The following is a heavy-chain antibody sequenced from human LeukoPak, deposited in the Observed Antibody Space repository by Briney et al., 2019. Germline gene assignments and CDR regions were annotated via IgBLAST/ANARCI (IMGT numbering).Heavy chain of an antibody. J-gene: IGHJ4*02. V-gene: IGHV3-53*01. Sequence: PGGSLRLFCAASGFTVSSNYMCWVRQAPGEGLEWVSVIYSSGSTYYADSVKVRFTISKDNSKNTLYLQMNSLRAEDTAVYYCARDYGNLGYFDYWGQGTLVTVSS. CDR1: GFTVSSNY. D-gene: IGHD3-16*01. CDR2: IYSSGST. CDR3: ARDYGNLGYFDY.